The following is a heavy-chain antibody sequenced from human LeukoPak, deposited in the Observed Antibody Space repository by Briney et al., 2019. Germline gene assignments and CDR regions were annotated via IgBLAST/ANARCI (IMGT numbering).Heavy chain of an antibody. CDR3: AREAYGDYETVDY. V-gene: IGHV1-69*13. J-gene: IGHJ4*02. CDR1: GGTFSSYA. CDR2: IIPIFGTA. D-gene: IGHD4-17*01. Sequence: GASVKVSSKASGGTFSSYAISWVRQAPGQGLEWMGGIIPIFGTANYAQKFQGRVTITADESTSTAYMELSSLRSEDTAVYYCAREAYGDYETVDYWGQGTLVTVSS.